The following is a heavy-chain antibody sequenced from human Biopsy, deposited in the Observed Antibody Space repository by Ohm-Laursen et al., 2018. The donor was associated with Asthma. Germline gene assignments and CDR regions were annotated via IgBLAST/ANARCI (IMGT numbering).Heavy chain of an antibody. J-gene: IGHJ6*02. CDR2: SDHRGNT. CDR3: ARGPEWSGLDI. Sequence: SQTLSLTCAVSGGSINSGGYSWTWIRQTPGKGLEWIGESDHRGNTNTNATLKSRVTISKAKSANEFSLKMKSVTAADTAIYYCARGPEWSGLDIWGQGTTVTVSS. D-gene: IGHD3-3*01. V-gene: IGHV4-30-2*01. CDR1: GGSINSGGYS.